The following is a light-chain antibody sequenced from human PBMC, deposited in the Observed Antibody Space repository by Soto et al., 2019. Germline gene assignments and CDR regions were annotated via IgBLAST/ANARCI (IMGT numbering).Light chain of an antibody. CDR1: SSDVGGYSY. CDR2: DVS. V-gene: IGLV2-14*01. J-gene: IGLJ1*01. Sequence: QSALTQPASVSGSPGQSIAISCTGTSSDVGGYSYVSWYQQQPGKDPKLVISDVSNRPSGVSDRFSGSKSGNTASLTISGLQTEEEADYYCASYTTSSTYVFGPGTKLTVL. CDR3: ASYTTSSTYV.